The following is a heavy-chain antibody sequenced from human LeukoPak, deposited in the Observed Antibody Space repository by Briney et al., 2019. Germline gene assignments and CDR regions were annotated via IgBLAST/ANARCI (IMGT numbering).Heavy chain of an antibody. D-gene: IGHD6-13*01. CDR3: ARDPCSGYSISPHDY. Sequence: PGGSLRLSCAASGFTFSSYSMNWVRQAPGKGLEWVSYISSSSSTIYYADSVKGRFTISRDNAKNSLYLQMNSLRAEDTAVYYCARDPCSGYSISPHDYWGQGTLVTVSS. CDR2: ISSSSSTI. V-gene: IGHV3-48*04. CDR1: GFTFSSYS. J-gene: IGHJ4*02.